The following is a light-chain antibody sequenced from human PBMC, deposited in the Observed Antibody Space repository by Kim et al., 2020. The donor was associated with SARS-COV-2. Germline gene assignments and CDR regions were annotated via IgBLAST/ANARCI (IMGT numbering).Light chain of an antibody. V-gene: IGLV1-51*02. CDR1: NGNIASNY. Sequence: GQKVNIACTRSNGNIASNYVSRYQQRPGTAPTSLVYEDNKRPSGMPERFSGSKSGATTSSGITRCKQEGEADDYCGTWNNSMSRLVFGGGTQLTVL. J-gene: IGLJ3*02. CDR3: GTWNNSMSRLV. CDR2: EDN.